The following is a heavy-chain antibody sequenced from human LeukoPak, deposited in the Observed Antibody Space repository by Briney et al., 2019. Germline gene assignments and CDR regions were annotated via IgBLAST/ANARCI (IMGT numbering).Heavy chain of an antibody. V-gene: IGHV4-38-2*02. CDR1: GYSISSDYY. D-gene: IGHD2-15*01. Sequence: SETLSLTCTVSGYSISSDYYWAWIRHPPGKGLEWIGSIYHSGSTYYNPSLKSRVTISVDTSKNQFSLKLTSVTAADTAVYYCARDWTVASPAYWGRGTLVTVSS. J-gene: IGHJ4*02. CDR2: IYHSGST. CDR3: ARDWTVASPAY.